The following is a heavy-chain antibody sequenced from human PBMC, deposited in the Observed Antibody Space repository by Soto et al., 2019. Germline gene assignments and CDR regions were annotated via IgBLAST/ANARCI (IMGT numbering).Heavy chain of an antibody. CDR3: ATLLDDYSNYVFL. Sequence: SETLSLTCTVSGGSISSISYYWGWIRQPPGKGLEWIGSIYCSGSTYYNPSLKSRVTISVDTSKNQFSLKLSSVTAADTAVYYCATLLDDYSNYVFLWGQGTLVTVSS. J-gene: IGHJ4*02. V-gene: IGHV4-39*01. CDR1: GGSISSISYY. CDR2: IYCSGST. D-gene: IGHD4-4*01.